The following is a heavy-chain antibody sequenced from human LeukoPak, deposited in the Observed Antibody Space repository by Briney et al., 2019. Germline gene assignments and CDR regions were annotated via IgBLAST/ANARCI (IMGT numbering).Heavy chain of an antibody. Sequence: GGSLRLSCAASGFTFDDYGMSWVRQAPGKGLEWVSYISSSSYTNYADSVKGRFTISRDNAKNSLYLQMNSLRAEDTAVYYCARDRSAGAGSASAFDIWGQGTMVTVSS. J-gene: IGHJ3*02. CDR3: ARDRSAGAGSASAFDI. V-gene: IGHV3-11*06. CDR2: ISSSSYT. CDR1: GFTFDDYG. D-gene: IGHD5-18*01.